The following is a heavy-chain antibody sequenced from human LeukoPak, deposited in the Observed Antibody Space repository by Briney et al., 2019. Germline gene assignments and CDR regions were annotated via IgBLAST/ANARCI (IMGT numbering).Heavy chain of an antibody. CDR3: VRVESYIDILTGRFDVYHFDY. Sequence: GGSLRLSCTASGFNFRSYWMSWVRQAPGRGLDWVANIKFDGSEEIYVDSVKGRFTISRDNAEKSLYLQMNSLRVEDTAVYYCVRVESYIDILTGRFDVYHFDYWGQGALVTVSS. CDR2: IKFDGSEE. J-gene: IGHJ4*02. V-gene: IGHV3-7*04. CDR1: GFNFRSYW. D-gene: IGHD3-9*01.